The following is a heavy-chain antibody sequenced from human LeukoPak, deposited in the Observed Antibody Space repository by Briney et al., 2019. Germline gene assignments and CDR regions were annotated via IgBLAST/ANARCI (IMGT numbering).Heavy chain of an antibody. V-gene: IGHV1-18*01. D-gene: IGHD1-26*01. CDR3: ARSIVGVRKGNDY. J-gene: IGHJ4*02. CDR1: GYTFTSYG. Sequence: GASVKVSCKASGYTFTSYGISWVRQAPGQGLEWMGWISAYNGNTNYAQKFQGRVTMTRTTSISTAYMELTSLTSEDSAVYYCARSIVGVRKGNDYWGQGTLVTVSS. CDR2: ISAYNGNT.